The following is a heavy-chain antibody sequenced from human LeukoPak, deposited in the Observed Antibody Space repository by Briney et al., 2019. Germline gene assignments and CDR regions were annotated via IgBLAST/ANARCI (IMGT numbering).Heavy chain of an antibody. Sequence: SETLSLTCAVYGGSFSGYYWSWIRQPPGKGLEWIGEINHGGSTNYNPSLKSRVTISVDTSKNQFSLKLSSVTAADTAVYYCARLCLYGDQGFDYWGQGTLVTVSS. J-gene: IGHJ4*02. D-gene: IGHD4-17*01. CDR3: ARLCLYGDQGFDY. CDR1: GGSFSGYY. V-gene: IGHV4-34*01. CDR2: INHGGST.